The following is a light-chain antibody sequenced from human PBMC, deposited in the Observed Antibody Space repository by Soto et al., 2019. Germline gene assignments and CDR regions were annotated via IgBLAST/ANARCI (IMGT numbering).Light chain of an antibody. V-gene: IGLV2-8*01. CDR1: SSDVGGYNN. J-gene: IGLJ2*01. Sequence: QSALTQPTSASGSPGQSVTISCTGTSSDVGGYNNVSWYQHHPGKAPKLMIYEVSKRPSGVPDRFSGSKSGNTASLTVSGLQAEDEADYYCSSYAGSNNLVFGGGTKLTVL. CDR3: SSYAGSNNLV. CDR2: EVS.